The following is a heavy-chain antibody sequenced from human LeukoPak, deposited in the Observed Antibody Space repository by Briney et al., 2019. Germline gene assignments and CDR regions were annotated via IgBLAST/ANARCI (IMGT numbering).Heavy chain of an antibody. D-gene: IGHD3-22*01. J-gene: IGHJ4*02. CDR1: GFTLSSYA. CDR2: ISGNAGST. CDR3: ARGGYYDNSALDY. Sequence: PGGSLRLSCTASGFTLSSYAMSWVRQAPGKGLEWVSLISGNAGSTYYADSVKGRFTISRDITKNTLYLQMNSLRAEDTAVYYCARGGYYDNSALDYWGQGTLVTVSS. V-gene: IGHV3-23*01.